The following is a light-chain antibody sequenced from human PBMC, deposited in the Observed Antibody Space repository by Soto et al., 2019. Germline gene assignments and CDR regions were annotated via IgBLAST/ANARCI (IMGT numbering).Light chain of an antibody. CDR3: QQYSSAPTWT. CDR2: GAY. V-gene: IGKV3-20*01. J-gene: IGKJ1*01. CDR1: QSVSSSY. Sequence: EIVLTQSPGTLSLSPGERATLSCRASQSVSSSYLGWYQQKPGQSPRLVIYGAYSRATGIPDRFSGSGSGTDFTLTISILEPEDFAVYYCQQYSSAPTWTFGQGTKVEIK.